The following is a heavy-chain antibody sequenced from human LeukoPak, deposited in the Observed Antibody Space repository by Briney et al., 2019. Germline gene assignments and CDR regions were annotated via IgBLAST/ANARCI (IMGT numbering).Heavy chain of an antibody. J-gene: IGHJ4*02. CDR3: ASYYYGRGGGHYFDY. Sequence: PSETLSLTCAVYGGSFSGYYWSWIRQPPGKGLEWIGEINHSGSTNYNPSLKSRVTMSVDTSKNQFSLKLSSVTAADTAVYYCASYYYGRGGGHYFDYWGQGTLVTVSS. V-gene: IGHV4-34*01. D-gene: IGHD3-10*01. CDR1: GGSFSGYY. CDR2: INHSGST.